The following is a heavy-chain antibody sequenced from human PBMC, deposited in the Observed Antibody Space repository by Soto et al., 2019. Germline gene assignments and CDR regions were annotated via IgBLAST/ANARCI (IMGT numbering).Heavy chain of an antibody. Sequence: QVQLVESGGGVVQPGRSLRLSCAASGFMFSSHGMHWIRQAPGKGLEWVAVIWYDGSNKYYADSVKGRFIISRDNSKNSLYLQMNMLRVEDTALYYCGPDTLDYWGQGTLVTVSS. CDR2: IWYDGSNK. V-gene: IGHV3-33*01. J-gene: IGHJ4*02. CDR3: GPDTLDY. CDR1: GFMFSSHG.